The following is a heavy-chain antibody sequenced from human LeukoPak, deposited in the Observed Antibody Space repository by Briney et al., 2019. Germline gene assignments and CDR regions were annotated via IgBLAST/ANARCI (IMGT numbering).Heavy chain of an antibody. Sequence: SVKVSCKASGVTFSSYAISWVRQAPGQGLEWMGGIIPIFGTANYAQKFQGRVTITADESTSTAYMELSSLRSEDTAVYYCARGVAYYYDSSGPLDYWGQGTLVTVSS. D-gene: IGHD3-22*01. J-gene: IGHJ4*02. CDR3: ARGVAYYYDSSGPLDY. CDR1: GVTFSSYA. V-gene: IGHV1-69*13. CDR2: IIPIFGTA.